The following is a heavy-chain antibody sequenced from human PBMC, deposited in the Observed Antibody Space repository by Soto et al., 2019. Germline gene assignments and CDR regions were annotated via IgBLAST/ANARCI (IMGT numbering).Heavy chain of an antibody. CDR3: ARGPGTAFPPFAYGMDV. V-gene: IGHV4-34*01. CDR1: GGSFSGYY. J-gene: IGHJ6*02. CDR2: INQSGST. D-gene: IGHD5-18*01. Sequence: PSETLSLTCAVYGGSFSGYYWSWIRQPPGKGLEWIGEINQSGSTNYNPSLKSRVTISVDTSKNQFSLKLSSVTAADTAVYYCARGPGTAFPPFAYGMDVWGQGTTVTVSS.